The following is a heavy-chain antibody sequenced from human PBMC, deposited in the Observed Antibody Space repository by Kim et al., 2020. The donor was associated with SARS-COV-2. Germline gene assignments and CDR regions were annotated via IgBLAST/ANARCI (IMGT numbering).Heavy chain of an antibody. CDR3: AREEGFKRNWFDP. D-gene: IGHD2-15*01. CDR2: SSAYNGNT. Sequence: SVKVSCKASGYTFTSYGISWVRQAPGQGLEWMGWSSAYNGNTNYAQKLQGRATMTTDTSTRTAYMELRSLRSDDTAVYYCAREEGFKRNWFDPWGQGTLVTVSS. J-gene: IGHJ5*02. CDR1: GYTFTSYG. V-gene: IGHV1-18*01.